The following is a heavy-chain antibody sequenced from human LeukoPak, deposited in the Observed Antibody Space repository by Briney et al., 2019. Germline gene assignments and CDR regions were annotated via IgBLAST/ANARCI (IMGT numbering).Heavy chain of an antibody. CDR1: GYTFTSYG. J-gene: IGHJ5*02. CDR3: AVLRGIAAAGTGWFDP. Sequence: ASVKVSCKASGYTFTSYGISWVRQAPGQGLEWMGWISAYNGNTNYAQKLQGRVTMTTDTSTSTAYMELRSLRSDDTAVYYCAVLRGIAAAGTGWFDPWGQGTLVTVSS. D-gene: IGHD6-13*01. CDR2: ISAYNGNT. V-gene: IGHV1-18*01.